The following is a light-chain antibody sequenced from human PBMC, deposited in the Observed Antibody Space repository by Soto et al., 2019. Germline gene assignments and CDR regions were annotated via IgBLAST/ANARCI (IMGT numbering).Light chain of an antibody. CDR3: ESFDISLYVI. J-gene: IGLJ2*01. CDR1: SSNIGAGYD. CDR2: GNT. V-gene: IGLV1-40*01. Sequence: QSVLTQPPSVSGAPGQRVTFSCTGTSSNIGAGYDVHWYQQLPGTVPKLLIYGNTNRPSGVPDRFSASKSGTSASQVITGLQAEDEADYYCESFDISLYVILGGGTKLTVL.